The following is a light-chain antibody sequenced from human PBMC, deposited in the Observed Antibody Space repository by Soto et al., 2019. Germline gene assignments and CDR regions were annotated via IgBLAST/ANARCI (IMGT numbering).Light chain of an antibody. CDR3: QQYNDWPPA. CDR1: QSVSSD. CDR2: GAS. V-gene: IGKV3-15*01. Sequence: EIVMTQSPATVSVSPGERATLSCRASQSVSSDLAWYQHKPGQTPRLLIFGASTRATGIPARFSGSGSGTEFTLTISSLQSEDFAVYYCQQYNDWPPAFGQ. J-gene: IGKJ1*01.